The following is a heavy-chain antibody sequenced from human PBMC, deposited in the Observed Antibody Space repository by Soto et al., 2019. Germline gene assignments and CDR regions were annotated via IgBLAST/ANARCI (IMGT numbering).Heavy chain of an antibody. CDR3: ARDLYDYVWRSFDS. D-gene: IGHD3-16*01. V-gene: IGHV3-30-3*01. CDR2: ISYDGSNK. CDR1: GFTVSSYA. J-gene: IGHJ4*02. Sequence: PGGCLRISCAACGFTVSSYAMRWVRQAQGKGLEWVAVISYDGSNKYYADSVKGRFTISRDNSKNTLYLQMNSLRAEDTAVYYCARDLYDYVWRSFDSWGQGTLVTVSS.